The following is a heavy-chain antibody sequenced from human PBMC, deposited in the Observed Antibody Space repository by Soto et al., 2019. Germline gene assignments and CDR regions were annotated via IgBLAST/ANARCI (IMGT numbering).Heavy chain of an antibody. CDR2: INPSGGST. Sequence: VASVKVSCKASGYTFTSYYMHWVRQAPGQGLEWMGIINPSGGSTSYAQKFQGRVTMTRDTSTSTVYMELSSLRSEDTAVYYCASVYPGSSWYRHDAFDIWGQGTMVTVSS. J-gene: IGHJ3*02. V-gene: IGHV1-46*03. D-gene: IGHD6-13*01. CDR3: ASVYPGSSWYRHDAFDI. CDR1: GYTFTSYY.